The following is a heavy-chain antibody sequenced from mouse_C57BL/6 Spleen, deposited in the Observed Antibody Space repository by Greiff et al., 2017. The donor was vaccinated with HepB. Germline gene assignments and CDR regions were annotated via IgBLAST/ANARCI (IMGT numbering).Heavy chain of an antibody. CDR1: GYTFTSYW. Sequence: VQLQQPGAELVMPGASVKLSCKASGYTFTSYWMHWVKQRPGQGLEWIGEIDPSDSYTNYNQKFKGKSTLTVDKSSSTAYMQLSSLTSEDSAVYYCARRCYGSSYRYFDVWGTGTTVTVSS. CDR2: IDPSDSYT. J-gene: IGHJ1*03. D-gene: IGHD1-1*01. CDR3: ARRCYGSSYRYFDV. V-gene: IGHV1-69*01.